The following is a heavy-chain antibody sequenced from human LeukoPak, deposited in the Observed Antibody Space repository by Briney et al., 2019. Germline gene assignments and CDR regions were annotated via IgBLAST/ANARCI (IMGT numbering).Heavy chain of an antibody. D-gene: IGHD6-19*01. CDR1: GGSISSYY. CDR2: IYYSGST. V-gene: IGHV4-59*01. Sequence: PSETLSLTCTVSGGSISSYYWSWIRQPLGKGLEWIGYIYYSGSTNYNPSLKSRVTISVDTSKNQFSLKLSSVTAADTAVYYCARLTYSSGWYKGDAFDIWGQGTMVTVSS. J-gene: IGHJ3*02. CDR3: ARLTYSSGWYKGDAFDI.